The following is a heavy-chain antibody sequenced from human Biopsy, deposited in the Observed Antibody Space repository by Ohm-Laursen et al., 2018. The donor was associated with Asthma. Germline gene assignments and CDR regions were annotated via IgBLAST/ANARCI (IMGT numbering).Heavy chain of an antibody. D-gene: IGHD3-22*01. CDR3: ARGDSSNWSHYYFDY. V-gene: IGHV3-53*01. CDR2: IYSGGTS. CDR1: GFTFGNFL. J-gene: IGHJ4*02. Sequence: SLRLSCAASGFTFGNFLMSWVRQAPGKGLEWVSVIYSGGTSHTADSVRGRFTISRDYSKNTLYLQMHSLRAEDTAVYYCARGDSSNWSHYYFDYWGQGTLVTVSS.